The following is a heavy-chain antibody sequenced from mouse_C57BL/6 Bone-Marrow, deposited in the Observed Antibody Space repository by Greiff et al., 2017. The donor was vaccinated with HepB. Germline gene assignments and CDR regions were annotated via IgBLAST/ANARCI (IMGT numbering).Heavy chain of an antibody. CDR1: GFSLTSYG. V-gene: IGHV2-2*01. Sequence: VQLKESGPGLVQPSQSLSITCTVSGFSLTSYGVHWVRQAPGKGLEWLGVIWSGGSTDSNAAFISSMSISQDNAKSQVFFKMNSLQADDTAIYYCARQLRPAWLAYWGQGTLVTVSA. CDR2: IWSGGST. CDR3: ARQLRPAWLAY. D-gene: IGHD3-2*02. J-gene: IGHJ3*01.